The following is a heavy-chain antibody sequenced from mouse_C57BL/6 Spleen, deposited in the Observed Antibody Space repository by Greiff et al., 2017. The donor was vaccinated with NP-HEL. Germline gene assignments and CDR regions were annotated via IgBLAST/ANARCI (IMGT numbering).Heavy chain of an antibody. CDR3: TRAGDSNSGAMDY. D-gene: IGHD2-5*01. CDR1: GYTFTDYE. CDR2: IDPETGGT. Sequence: QVQLQQSGAELVRPGASVTLSCKASGYTFTDYEMHWVKQTPVHGLEWIGAIDPETGGTAYNQKFKGKAILTADKSSSTAYMELRSLTSEDSAVYYCTRAGDSNSGAMDYWGQGTSVTVSS. V-gene: IGHV1-15*01. J-gene: IGHJ4*01.